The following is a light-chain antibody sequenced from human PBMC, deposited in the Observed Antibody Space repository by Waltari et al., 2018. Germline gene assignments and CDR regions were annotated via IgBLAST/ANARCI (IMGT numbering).Light chain of an antibody. CDR3: LQRSLWPWT. CDR1: QTVSTY. V-gene: IGKV3-11*01. J-gene: IGKJ1*01. CDR2: DAS. Sequence: IVLTQSPATLSLSPGERATPSCRASQTVSTYLAWFQQKPGQAPSLPIYDASNRAPGIPARFSGSGSGTDFSLTISSLEPEDFAVYYCLQRSLWPWTFGQGTKVAVK.